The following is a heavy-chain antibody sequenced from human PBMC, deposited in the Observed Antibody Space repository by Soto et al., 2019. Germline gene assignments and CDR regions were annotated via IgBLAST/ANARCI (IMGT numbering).Heavy chain of an antibody. CDR3: ARDGDKRPYYYNMDV. J-gene: IGHJ6*03. CDR2: IWYDGSKK. Sequence: PGGSLRLSCAASGFTFSSYGMHWIRQAPGKGLEWAAVIWYDGSKKYYADSVKGRFTISRDDSKNTVYLQMNSLRAEDTALYYCARDGDKRPYYYNMDVWGKGTTVTVSS. V-gene: IGHV3-33*01. CDR1: GFTFSSYG.